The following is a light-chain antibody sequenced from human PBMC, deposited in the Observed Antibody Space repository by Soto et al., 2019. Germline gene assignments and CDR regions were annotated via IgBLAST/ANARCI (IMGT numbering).Light chain of an antibody. CDR1: SSDVGGYNY. V-gene: IGLV2-14*01. CDR2: DVS. J-gene: IGLJ1*01. Sequence: QSVLTQPGSVSGSPGQSITISCTGTSSDVGGYNYVSWYQQHPGKAPKLMIYDVSNRPSGVSNRFSGSKSGNTASLTISGLHAEDEADYYCSSYTSSSTLAVFGTGTKLTVL. CDR3: SSYTSSSTLAV.